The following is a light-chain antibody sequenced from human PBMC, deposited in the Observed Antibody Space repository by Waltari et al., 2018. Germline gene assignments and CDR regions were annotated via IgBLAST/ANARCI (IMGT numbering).Light chain of an antibody. CDR1: QSVSSN. V-gene: IGKV3-15*01. CDR2: GAS. CDR3: QQYNNWPRT. J-gene: IGKJ1*01. Sequence: EIVMTQSPATLSVSPGERATLSCRASQSVSSNLGWYQQKPGQAPRLLIYGASTRATGIPVRFSGSGSGTEFTLTISSLQSEDFAVYYCQQYNNWPRTFGQ.